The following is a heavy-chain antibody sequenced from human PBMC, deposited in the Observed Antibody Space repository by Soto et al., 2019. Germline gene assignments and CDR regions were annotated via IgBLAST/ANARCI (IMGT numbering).Heavy chain of an antibody. J-gene: IGHJ6*02. CDR1: GFSVSSDY. V-gene: IGHV3-53*01. Sequence: GGSLRFSCAASGFSVSSDYMSWVRQAPGKGLEWVSLIYSGGDTYYADSVKGRFTISRDISSNTIYLHMTSLRADGTAIYYCTRAGSDPGNFYISNYYAMDVWGRGTTVTVSS. D-gene: IGHD3-10*01. CDR3: TRAGSDPGNFYISNYYAMDV. CDR2: IYSGGDT.